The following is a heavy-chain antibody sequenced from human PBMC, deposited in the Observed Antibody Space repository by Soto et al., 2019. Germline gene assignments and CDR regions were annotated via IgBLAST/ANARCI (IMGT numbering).Heavy chain of an antibody. D-gene: IGHD3-10*01. CDR1: RPTSSNHW. V-gene: IGHV3-7*04. Sequence: PTGSASRPTSSNHWMSGVRQAPGKGLEWVANIKEDGSERYYVDSVKGRFTISRDNAKNSLYLQMNSLRAEDTAVYYCARANGADKEDYWGQGT. CDR3: ARANGADKEDY. CDR2: IKEDGSER. J-gene: IGHJ4*02.